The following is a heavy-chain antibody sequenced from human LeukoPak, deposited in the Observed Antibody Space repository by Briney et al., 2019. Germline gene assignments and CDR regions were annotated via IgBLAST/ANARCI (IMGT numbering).Heavy chain of an antibody. V-gene: IGHV3-53*01. Sequence: HPGGSLRLSCAASGFTVSSNYMSWVRQAPGKGLEWVSVIYSGGSTYYADSVKGRFTISRDNSKNTLYLQMNSLRAEDTAVYYCARDTPYYYDSSGYSASWGQGTLVTVSS. J-gene: IGHJ5*02. CDR1: GFTVSSNY. CDR2: IYSGGST. D-gene: IGHD3-22*01. CDR3: ARDTPYYYDSSGYSAS.